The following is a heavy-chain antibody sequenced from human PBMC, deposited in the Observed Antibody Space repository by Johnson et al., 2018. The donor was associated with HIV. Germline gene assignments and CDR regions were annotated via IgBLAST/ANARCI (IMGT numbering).Heavy chain of an antibody. CDR2: ISYDGSNK. CDR1: GFTFTNYG. D-gene: IGHD5-12*01. V-gene: IGHV3-30*03. J-gene: IGHJ3*02. Sequence: VQLVESGGGLVQPGGSLRLSCAASGFTFTNYGMHWVRQAPGKGLEWVAVISYDGSNKYYPGSVKGRFTVSRDNSKTTLYLQMNSLRAEDTAVYYCAREGGGYDGKGAFDIWGQGTMVTVSS. CDR3: AREGGGYDGKGAFDI.